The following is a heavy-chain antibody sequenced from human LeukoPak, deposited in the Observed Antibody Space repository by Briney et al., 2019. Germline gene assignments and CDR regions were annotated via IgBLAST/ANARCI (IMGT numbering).Heavy chain of an antibody. D-gene: IGHD3-22*01. V-gene: IGHV1-18*01. CDR3: ARVRTYYYDSRNNWFDP. CDR2: ISAYNGNT. Sequence: VASVKVSCKASGYTFTSYGISWVRQAPGQGLEWMGWISAYNGNTNYAQKLQGRVTMTTDTSTSTAYMELRSLRSDDTAVYYCARVRTYYYDSRNNWFDPWGQGTLVTVSS. CDR1: GYTFTSYG. J-gene: IGHJ5*02.